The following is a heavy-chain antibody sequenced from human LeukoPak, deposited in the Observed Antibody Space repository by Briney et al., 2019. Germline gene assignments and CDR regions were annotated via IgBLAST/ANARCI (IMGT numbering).Heavy chain of an antibody. J-gene: IGHJ4*02. D-gene: IGHD3-16*02. CDR1: GFTFSSYS. CDR3: ARSKDTFGGVIVIQTFDY. Sequence: KPGGSLRLSCAASGFTFSSYSMNWVRQAPGKGLELVSSISSSSSYIYYADSVKGRFTISRDNAKNSLYLQMNSLRAEDTAVYYCARSKDTFGGVIVIQTFDYWGQGTLVTVSS. CDR2: ISSSSSYI. V-gene: IGHV3-21*01.